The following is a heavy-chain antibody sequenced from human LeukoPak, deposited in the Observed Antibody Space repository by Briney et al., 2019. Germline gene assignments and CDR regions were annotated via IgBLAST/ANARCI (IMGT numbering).Heavy chain of an antibody. CDR1: GDSISRSNLH. J-gene: IGHJ5*02. Sequence: SETLSLTCTVSGDSISRSNLHWGWIRQAPGTGLEWIGSVFHTGSTYYNPSLKSRVTISVDSSMNKFSLKLSSVTAADTAVYYCARQEQQLIYNWFDPWGQGTLVTVSS. V-gene: IGHV4-39*07. D-gene: IGHD6-13*01. CDR3: ARQEQQLIYNWFDP. CDR2: VFHTGST.